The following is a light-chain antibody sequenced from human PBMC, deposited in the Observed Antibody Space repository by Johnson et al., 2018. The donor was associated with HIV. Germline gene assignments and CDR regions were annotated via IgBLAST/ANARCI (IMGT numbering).Light chain of an antibody. CDR1: SSNIGNNY. CDR2: DNN. J-gene: IGLJ1*01. Sequence: QSVLTQPPSVSAAPGQKVTISCSGSSSNIGNNYVSWYQQLPGTAPKLLIYDNNKRPSGIPDRFSGSKSGTSATLGITGLQTGAEADYYCGTWDSSLSVRVFETETKVACL. V-gene: IGLV1-51*01. CDR3: GTWDSSLSVRV.